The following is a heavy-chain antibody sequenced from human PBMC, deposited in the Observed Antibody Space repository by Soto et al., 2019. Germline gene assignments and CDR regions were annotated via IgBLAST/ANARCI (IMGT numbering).Heavy chain of an antibody. V-gene: IGHV4-39*01. D-gene: IGHD3-3*01. J-gene: IGHJ4*02. CDR3: ATWTYYDFWSGYLTPAGYFDY. Sequence: PSETLSLTCTVSGGSISSSSYYWGWIRQPPGKGLEWIGSIYYSGSTYYNPSLKSRVTISVDTSKNQFSLKLSSVTAADTAVYYCATWTYYDFWSGYLTPAGYFDYWGQGTLVTVSS. CDR2: IYYSGST. CDR1: GGSISSSSYY.